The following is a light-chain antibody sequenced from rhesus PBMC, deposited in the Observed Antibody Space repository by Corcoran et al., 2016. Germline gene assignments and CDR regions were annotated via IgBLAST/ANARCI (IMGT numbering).Light chain of an antibody. CDR1: QSVGSY. CDR2: GAY. V-gene: IGKV3-24*04. CDR3: QQSSNLWT. Sequence: ETVVTQSPATLSLSPGERATLSCRASQSVGSYLAWYQQKPGPAPRHLIYGAYSRATGIPDRFSGSGSGTDFTHTISSLEPEDVGVYYCQQSSNLWTFCQVTKVEIK. J-gene: IGKJ1*01.